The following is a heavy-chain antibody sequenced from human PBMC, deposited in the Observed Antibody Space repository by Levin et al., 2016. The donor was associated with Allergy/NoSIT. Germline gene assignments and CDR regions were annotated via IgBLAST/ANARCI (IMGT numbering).Heavy chain of an antibody. J-gene: IGHJ4*02. D-gene: IGHD6-19*01. V-gene: IGHV4-59*08. CDR2: IYYSRNT. Sequence: SETLSLTCTVSGGSINSYYWSWIRQPPGKGLEWIGYIYYSRNTNYNPSLKSRLTMSVDTSNNQFSLRLSSVTAADTAVYYCARLIAVTGKVDYFDSWGQGTLVTVSS. CDR3: ARLIAVTGKVDYFDS. CDR1: GGSINSYY.